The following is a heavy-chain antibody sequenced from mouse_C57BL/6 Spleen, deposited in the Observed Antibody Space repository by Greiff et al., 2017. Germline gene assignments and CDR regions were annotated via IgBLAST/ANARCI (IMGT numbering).Heavy chain of an antibody. V-gene: IGHV5-17*01. Sequence: EVHLVESGGGLVKPGGSLKLSCAASGFTFSDYGVHWVRQAPEKGLEWVAYISSGSSTIYYADTVKGRFTISRDNAKNTLFLQMTSLRSEDTAMYYCARRDGAYWGQGTLVTVSA. CDR3: ARRDGAY. J-gene: IGHJ3*01. CDR1: GFTFSDYG. CDR2: ISSGSSTI.